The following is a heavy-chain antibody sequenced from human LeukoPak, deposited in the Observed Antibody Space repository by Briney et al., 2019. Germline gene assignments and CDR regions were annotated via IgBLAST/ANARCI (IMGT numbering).Heavy chain of an antibody. V-gene: IGHV3-7*01. J-gene: IGHJ4*02. CDR3: ARDPLLWFGELSSYFDY. D-gene: IGHD3-10*01. CDR1: GFTFSSYW. CDR2: IKQDGSEK. Sequence: GGSLRLPCAASGFTFSSYWMSWVRQAPGKGLEWVANIKQDGSEKYYVDSVKGRFTISRDNAKNSLYLQMNSLRAEDTAVYYCARDPLLWFGELSSYFDYWGQGTLVTVSS.